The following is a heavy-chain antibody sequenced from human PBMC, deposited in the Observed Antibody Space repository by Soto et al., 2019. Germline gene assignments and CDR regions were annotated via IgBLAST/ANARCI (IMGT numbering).Heavy chain of an antibody. V-gene: IGHV1-46*01. CDR2: INPSGGST. CDR1: GYTFTSYY. D-gene: IGHD1-26*01. J-gene: IGHJ4*02. Sequence: VKVSCKASGYTFTSYYMHWVRQAPGQGLEWMGIINPSGGSTSYAQKFQGRVTMTRDTSTSTVYMELSSLRSEDTAVYYCARSAFWVKDSGSYYEFGYWGQGTLVTVS. CDR3: ARSAFWVKDSGSYYEFGY.